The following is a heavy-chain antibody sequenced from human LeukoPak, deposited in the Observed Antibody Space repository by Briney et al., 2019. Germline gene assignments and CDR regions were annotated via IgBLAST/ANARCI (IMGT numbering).Heavy chain of an antibody. CDR2: MNPNSGNT. CDR1: GYTFTSYD. Sequence: ASVKVPCKASGYTFTSYDINWVRQATGQGLEWMGWMNPNSGNTGYAQKFQGRVTMTRNTSVSTAYMELSSLRSEDTAVYYCARGQGYCSKTSCYTPSWFDPWGQGTLVTVSS. J-gene: IGHJ5*02. V-gene: IGHV1-8*01. D-gene: IGHD2-2*02. CDR3: ARGQGYCSKTSCYTPSWFDP.